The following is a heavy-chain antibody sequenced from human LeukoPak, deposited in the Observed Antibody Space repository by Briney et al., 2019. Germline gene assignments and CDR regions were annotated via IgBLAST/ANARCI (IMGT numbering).Heavy chain of an antibody. J-gene: IGHJ4*02. CDR2: IYTSGST. Sequence: SETLSLTCTVSGGSISSYYWSWIRQPPGKGLEWIGYIYTSGSTNYNPSLKSRATISVDTSKNQFSLKLSSVTAADTAVYYCARLTMVRGVIFDYWGQGTLVTVSS. CDR1: GGSISSYY. CDR3: ARLTMVRGVIFDY. D-gene: IGHD3-10*01. V-gene: IGHV4-4*09.